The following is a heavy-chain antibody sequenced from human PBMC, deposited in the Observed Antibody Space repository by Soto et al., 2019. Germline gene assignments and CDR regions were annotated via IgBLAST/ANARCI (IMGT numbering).Heavy chain of an antibody. CDR1: GFTFSSYA. D-gene: IGHD2-2*01. J-gene: IGHJ5*02. V-gene: IGHV3-23*01. CDR2: ISGSGGST. CDR3: AKDGSYCSSTSCYSMGDYWFDP. Sequence: GSLRLSCAASGFTFSSYAMSWVRQAPGKGLEWVSAISGSGGSTYYADSVKGRFTISRGNSKNTLYLQMNSLRAEDTAVYYCAKDGSYCSSTSCYSMGDYWFDPWGQGTLVTVSS.